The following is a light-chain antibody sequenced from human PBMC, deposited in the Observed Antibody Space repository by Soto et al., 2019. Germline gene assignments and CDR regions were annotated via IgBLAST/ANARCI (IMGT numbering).Light chain of an antibody. CDR2: EVS. J-gene: IGLJ2*01. Sequence: QSALTQNPSASGSPGQSVTISCTGTSSDVGGYNYVSWYQQHPGKAPKLMIYEVSKRPSGVPDRFSGSKSGNTASLTVSGIQAEDEADYYCSSYAGSNMVVFGGGTQLTVL. CDR1: SSDVGGYNY. CDR3: SSYAGSNMVV. V-gene: IGLV2-8*01.